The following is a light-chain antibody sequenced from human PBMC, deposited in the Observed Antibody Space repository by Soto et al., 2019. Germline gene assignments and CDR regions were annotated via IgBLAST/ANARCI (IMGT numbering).Light chain of an antibody. CDR3: SSHTTYTPPV. Sequence: QSVLTQPASVSGSPGQSIAISCTGTRSNVGRYDYVSWYQHHPGKAPKLIIHEVSNRPSGVSDRFSGSKSGNTASLTISGLQADDDAYYYSSSHTTYTPPVLGTGPKFTVL. V-gene: IGLV2-14*01. CDR1: RSNVGRYDY. CDR2: EVS. J-gene: IGLJ1*01.